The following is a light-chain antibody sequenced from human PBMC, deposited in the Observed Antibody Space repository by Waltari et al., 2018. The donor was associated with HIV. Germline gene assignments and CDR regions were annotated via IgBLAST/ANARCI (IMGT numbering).Light chain of an antibody. Sequence: QSALTQPASVSGSPGQSITISCTGTSSDVGHSNYVSWYQQHPDKAPKLIIYDVSTRPSVIADRFSGSKSGNTASLTISGLQGEDEADYYCSSYTGSSTLGVFGTGTRVTVL. CDR3: SSYTGSSTLGV. J-gene: IGLJ1*01. CDR2: DVS. CDR1: SSDVGHSNY. V-gene: IGLV2-14*03.